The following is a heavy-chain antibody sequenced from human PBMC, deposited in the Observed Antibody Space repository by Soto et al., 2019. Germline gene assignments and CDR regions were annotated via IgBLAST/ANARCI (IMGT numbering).Heavy chain of an antibody. J-gene: IGHJ4*02. V-gene: IGHV4-4*02. CDR3: AREKVTAGGNNSFDY. D-gene: IGHD2-21*02. CDR1: GGTVSSSHW. Sequence: SETLSLTCGVSGGTVSSSHWWSWVRQSPGGGLEWTGNVYHTGCANRIPSLQRRVNIAVDKSNNQFSLRLNSLTAAATAVYFCAREKVTAGGNNSFDYWGQGTLVSVSS. CDR2: VYHTGCA.